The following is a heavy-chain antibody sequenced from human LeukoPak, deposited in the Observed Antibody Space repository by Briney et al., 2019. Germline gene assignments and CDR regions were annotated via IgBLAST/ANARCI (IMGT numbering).Heavy chain of an antibody. V-gene: IGHV1-69*05. CDR3: ARDSAVAGSFDY. J-gene: IGHJ4*02. CDR1: GGTFSSYA. D-gene: IGHD6-19*01. CDR2: IIPIFGTA. Sequence: ASVKVSCKASGGTFSSYAISWVRQAPGQGLEWMGGIIPIFGTANYAQKFQGRVTMTTDTSTTTAYMELRSLRSDDTAVYYCARDSAVAGSFDYWGQGTLVTVSS.